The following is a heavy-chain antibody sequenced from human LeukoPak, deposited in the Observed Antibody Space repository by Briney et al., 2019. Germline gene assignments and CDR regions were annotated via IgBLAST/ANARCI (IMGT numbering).Heavy chain of an antibody. Sequence: ASVKVSCKASGGTFSSYAISWVRQAPGQGLEWMGWISAYNSYTNYAQKLQGRVTMTTDTSTSTAYMDLRSLRSDDTAVYYCARSDGYCAGGSCSPDYWGQGTLVTVSS. CDR3: ARSDGYCAGGSCSPDY. CDR1: GGTFSSYA. V-gene: IGHV1-18*01. J-gene: IGHJ4*02. D-gene: IGHD2-8*02. CDR2: ISAYNSYT.